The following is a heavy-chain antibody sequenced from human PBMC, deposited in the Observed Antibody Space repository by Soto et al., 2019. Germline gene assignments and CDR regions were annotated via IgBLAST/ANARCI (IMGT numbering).Heavy chain of an antibody. CDR1: GWSFTGYS. CDR3: ARGPYSGRHSDY. CDR2: ITHNGGT. V-gene: IGHV4-34*01. J-gene: IGHJ4*02. Sequence: QVQLQQWGAGLLKPSETLSLTCAVSGWSFTGYSWSWIRQPPGQGLEWIGEITHNGGTNYDPSLRSRVAISVDTSKNKVSLNLSSVTAADSDVYYCARGPYSGRHSDYWGQGTLVTVSS. D-gene: IGHD1-26*01.